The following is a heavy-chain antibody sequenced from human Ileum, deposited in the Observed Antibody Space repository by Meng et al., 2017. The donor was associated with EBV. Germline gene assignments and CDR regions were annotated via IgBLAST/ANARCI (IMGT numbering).Heavy chain of an antibody. Sequence: VPLVRVGAGGKKPGASVKVSCKASGYTLTSYDINWVRQGTGQGLEWMGWMNPNRGTTGYAQKFQGRVTMTRNISKSTAYMDLSSLRSEDTAVYYCATGVADFEYWGQGTLVTVSS. D-gene: IGHD6-19*01. V-gene: IGHV1-8*01. CDR1: GYTLTSYD. J-gene: IGHJ4*02. CDR3: ATGVADFEY. CDR2: MNPNRGTT.